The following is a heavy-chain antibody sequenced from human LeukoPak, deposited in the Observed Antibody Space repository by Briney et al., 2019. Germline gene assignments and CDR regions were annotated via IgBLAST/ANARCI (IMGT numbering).Heavy chain of an antibody. J-gene: IGHJ5*02. CDR1: GFTFGNYG. V-gene: IGHV3-33*01. D-gene: IGHD2-2*01. CDR2: IWYDGSQK. CDR3: ARPYCSSSNCPGWFDP. Sequence: GRSLRLSCAASGFTFGNYGMHWVRQAPGKGLEWVAVIWYDGSQKYYAGSVKGRFTISRDNSKNTLYLQMNSLRAEDTAVYYCARPYCSSSNCPGWFDPWGQGTLVTVSP.